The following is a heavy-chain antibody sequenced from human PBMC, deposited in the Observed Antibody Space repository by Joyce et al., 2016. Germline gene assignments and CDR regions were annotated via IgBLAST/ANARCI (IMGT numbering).Heavy chain of an antibody. V-gene: IGHV3-23*01. CDR1: GFTFKNDA. J-gene: IGHJ5*02. CDR3: SKGKSSGAVDWFDP. Sequence: EVQLLESGGGLIQPGESLRLSCAASGFTFKNDAMTWVRQAPGKGLVWVSTITGSGATYYADSVKGRFTISRDNSREALSLQMNSLRGEDTAVYYCSKGKSSGAVDWFDPWGQGTLVTVSS. D-gene: IGHD2-8*02. CDR2: ITGSGAT.